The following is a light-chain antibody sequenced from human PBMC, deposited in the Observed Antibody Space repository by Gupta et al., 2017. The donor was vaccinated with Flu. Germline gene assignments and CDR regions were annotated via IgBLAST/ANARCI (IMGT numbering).Light chain of an antibody. J-gene: IGKJ2*01. CDR2: GAS. CDR3: QQYNDSPIT. V-gene: IGKV3-20*01. CDR1: QSVRSSR. Sequence: IVLTQSPDTLSFSPGERSTLSCRASQSVRSSRLAWYQQKPGQAPRLLIYGASSRATGLPDRFSGSGSGTEFTLTISRGEPEEFAVYYCQQYNDSPITFGQGTKLEIK.